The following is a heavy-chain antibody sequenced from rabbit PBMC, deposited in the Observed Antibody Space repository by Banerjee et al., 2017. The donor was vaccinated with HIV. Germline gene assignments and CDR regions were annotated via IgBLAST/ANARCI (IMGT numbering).Heavy chain of an antibody. Sequence: QEQLVESGGGLVTLGGSLKLSCKASGIDFSSYYYMCWVRQAPGKGLEWIACINTSSGSTVYTPWAKGRFTISRTSSTTVALQVASLTAADTATYFCARDLTGVTGWKFNLWGPGTLVTVS. J-gene: IGHJ4*01. CDR2: INTSSGST. V-gene: IGHV1S45*01. D-gene: IGHD7-1*01. CDR1: GIDFSSYYY. CDR3: ARDLTGVTGWKFNL.